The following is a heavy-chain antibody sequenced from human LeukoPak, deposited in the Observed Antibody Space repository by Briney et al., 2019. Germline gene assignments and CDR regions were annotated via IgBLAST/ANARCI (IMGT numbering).Heavy chain of an antibody. D-gene: IGHD2-15*01. CDR2: IYHSGST. V-gene: IGHV4-39*01. CDR1: GDSISSGSYY. CDR3: ARQLQVCSGGSCYSGKGIDY. Sequence: PETLSLTCTVSGDSISSGSYYWGWIRQPPGKGLEWIASIYHSGSTYYNPSLKSRVTISVDTSKNQFSLKLSSVTAADTAVYYCARQLQVCSGGSCYSGKGIDYWGQGTLVTVSS. J-gene: IGHJ4*02.